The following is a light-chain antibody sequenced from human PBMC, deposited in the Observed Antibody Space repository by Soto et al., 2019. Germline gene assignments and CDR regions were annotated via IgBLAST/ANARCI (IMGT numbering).Light chain of an antibody. J-gene: IGKJ1*01. CDR2: KAS. Sequence: DIQMTQSPSTLSASVGDRVTITCRASQTISSWLAWYQQKPGKAPNLLIYKASSLESGVPSRFSGSGSGTEFTLTISSLQPDDFATYSCQQYNIYPRTFGQGTKVEIK. V-gene: IGKV1-5*03. CDR3: QQYNIYPRT. CDR1: QTISSW.